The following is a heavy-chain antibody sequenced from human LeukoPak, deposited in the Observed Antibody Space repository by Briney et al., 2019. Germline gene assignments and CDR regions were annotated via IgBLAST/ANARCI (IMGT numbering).Heavy chain of an antibody. Sequence: PSETLSLTCTVSGGSVSSGSYYWSWIRQPPGKGLEWIGYIYYSGSTNYNPSLKSRVTISVDTSKNQFSLKLSSVTAADTAVYYCARTRGRSWYLADYWGQGTLVTVSS. CDR1: GGSVSSGSYY. CDR3: ARTRGRSWYLADY. CDR2: IYYSGST. J-gene: IGHJ4*02. D-gene: IGHD6-13*01. V-gene: IGHV4-61*01.